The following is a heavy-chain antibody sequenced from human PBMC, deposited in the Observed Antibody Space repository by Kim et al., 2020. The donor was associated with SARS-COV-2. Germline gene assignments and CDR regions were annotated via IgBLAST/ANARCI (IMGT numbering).Heavy chain of an antibody. CDR2: IAANGGGT. CDR1: GFTITSCA. D-gene: IGHD3-16*01. J-gene: IGHJ4*02. Sequence: GGSLRLSCAASGFTITSCAMSWVRQAPGKGLEWVSAIAANGGGTYYADSERGRFIISRDIHKKMLYLQMNRLTAEDTAVYYCEKRRTGDYWNAADNWGLG. CDR3: EKRRTGDYWNAADN. V-gene: IGHV3-23*01.